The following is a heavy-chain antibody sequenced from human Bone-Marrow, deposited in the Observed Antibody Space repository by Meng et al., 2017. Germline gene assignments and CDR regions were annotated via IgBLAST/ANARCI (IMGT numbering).Heavy chain of an antibody. CDR3: AKAYYYDSSGYYQDDAFDI. J-gene: IGHJ3*02. D-gene: IGHD3-22*01. V-gene: IGHV3-9*01. CDR1: GFTFDDYA. CDR2: ISWNSGSI. Sequence: SLKISCAASGFTFDDYAMHWVRQAPGKGLEWVSGISWNSGSIGYADSVKGRFTISRDNAKNSLYLQMNSLRAEDTALYYCAKAYYYDSSGYYQDDAFDIWGQGTMVTVSS.